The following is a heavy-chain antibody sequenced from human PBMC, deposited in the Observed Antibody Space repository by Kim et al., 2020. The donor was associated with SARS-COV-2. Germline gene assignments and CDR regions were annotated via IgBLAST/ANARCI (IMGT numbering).Heavy chain of an antibody. V-gene: IGHV3-9*01. CDR1: GFTFDDYA. Sequence: GGSLRLSCAASGFTFDDYAMHWVRQAPGKGLEWVSGIRWNSVSIGYADSVKGRFTISRDKAKNSLYLQMNSLRAEDTALYYCAKGMDGMDVWGQGTTVTVSS. J-gene: IGHJ6*02. CDR3: AKGMDGMDV. CDR2: IRWNSVSI.